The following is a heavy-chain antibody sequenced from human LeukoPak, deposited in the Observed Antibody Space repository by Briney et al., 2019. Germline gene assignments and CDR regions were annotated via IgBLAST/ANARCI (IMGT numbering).Heavy chain of an antibody. V-gene: IGHV1-18*01. D-gene: IGHD3-16*01. CDR1: GYTFTSYD. CDR2: ISAYNGNT. J-gene: IGHJ3*01. CDR3: ARDLIEPRYAFDF. Sequence: ASVKVSCKASGYTFTSYDISWVRQAPGQGLEWMGWISAYNGNTNYAQQFQGRVTITTDTSTTTAYMELRSLTSYDTAAYYCARDLIEPRYAFDFWGQGTMVTVSS.